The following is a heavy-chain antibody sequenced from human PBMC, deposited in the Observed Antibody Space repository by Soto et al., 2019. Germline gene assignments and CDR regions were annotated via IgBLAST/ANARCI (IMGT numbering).Heavy chain of an antibody. V-gene: IGHV3-48*02. CDR1: GFTFSSYS. D-gene: IGHD2-15*01. J-gene: IGHJ6*02. CDR2: ISSSSSTI. CDR3: AREGGSSLDYYYYGMDV. Sequence: WGSLRLSCAASGFTFSSYSMNWVRQAPGKGLEWVSYISSSSSTIYYADSVKGRFTISRDNAKNSLYLQMNSLRDEDTAVYYCAREGGSSLDYYYYGMDVWGQGTTVTVSS.